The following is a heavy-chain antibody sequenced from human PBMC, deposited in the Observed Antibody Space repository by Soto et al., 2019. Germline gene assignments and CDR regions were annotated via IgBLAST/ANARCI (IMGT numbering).Heavy chain of an antibody. D-gene: IGHD4-17*01. J-gene: IGHJ4*02. CDR2: IYYSGST. CDR1: GGSISSYY. Sequence: SETLSLTCTVSGGSISSYYLSWIRQPPGKGLEWIGYIYYSGSTNYNPSLKSRVTISVDTSKNQFSLKLSSVTAADTAVYYCARMTTVTDHFDYWGQGTLVTVSS. CDR3: ARMTTVTDHFDY. V-gene: IGHV4-59*01.